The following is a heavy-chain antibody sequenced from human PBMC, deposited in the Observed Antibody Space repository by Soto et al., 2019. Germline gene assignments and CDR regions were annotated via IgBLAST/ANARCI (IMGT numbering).Heavy chain of an antibody. CDR3: ARDQRDSSGWYSLDNNWFDP. Sequence: TLSLTCTVSGGSISSGDYYWSWIRQPPGKGLEWIGYIYYSGSTYYNPSLKSRVTISVDTSKNQFSLKLSSVTAADTAVYYCARDQRDSSGWYSLDNNWFDPWGQGTLVTVSS. D-gene: IGHD6-19*01. CDR1: GGSISSGDYY. J-gene: IGHJ5*02. CDR2: IYYSGST. V-gene: IGHV4-30-4*01.